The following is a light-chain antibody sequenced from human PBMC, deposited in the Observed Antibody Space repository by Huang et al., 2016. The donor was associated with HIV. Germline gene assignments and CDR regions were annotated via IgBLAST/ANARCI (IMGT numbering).Light chain of an antibody. CDR3: QQRSNWPGIT. J-gene: IGKJ3*01. CDR2: EAS. Sequence: EIVLTQSPATLSLSPGERATLSCRASQSVSSYLAWYQQKPGQAPRLLIYEASNRATGIPARCSGSGSGTDFTLTISSLEPEDFAVYYCQQRSNWPGITFGPGTKVDIK. V-gene: IGKV3-11*01. CDR1: QSVSSY.